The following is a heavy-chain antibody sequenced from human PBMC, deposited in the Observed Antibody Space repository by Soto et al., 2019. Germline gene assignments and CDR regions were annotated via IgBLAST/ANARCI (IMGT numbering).Heavy chain of an antibody. CDR3: ARDHSSSWLYYYYMDV. V-gene: IGHV1-46*01. J-gene: IGHJ6*03. D-gene: IGHD6-13*01. Sequence: ASVKVSCKASGYTFTSYYMHWVRQAPGQGLEWMGIINPSGGSTSYAQKFQGRVTMTRDTSTSTAYMELRSLRSDDTAVYYCARDHSSSWLYYYYMDVWGKGTTVTVSS. CDR2: INPSGGST. CDR1: GYTFTSYY.